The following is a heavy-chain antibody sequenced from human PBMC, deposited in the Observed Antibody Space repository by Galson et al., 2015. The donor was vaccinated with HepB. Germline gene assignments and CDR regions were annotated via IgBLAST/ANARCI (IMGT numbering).Heavy chain of an antibody. CDR2: INPGGSSK. V-gene: IGHV3-74*01. D-gene: IGHD2-15*01. J-gene: IGHJ4*02. Sequence: SLRLSCAASGFIFNTYWMHWVRQAPGKGLVWVSRINPGGSSKTYADSVKDRFTISRDNAKNTLYLQMTSLRPEDTAVFYCAKSRVASFYFDSWGQGTLVTVSS. CDR1: GFIFNTYW. CDR3: AKSRVASFYFDS.